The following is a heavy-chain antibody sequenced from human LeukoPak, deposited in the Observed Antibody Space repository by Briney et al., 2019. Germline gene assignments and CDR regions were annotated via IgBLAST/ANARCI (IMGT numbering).Heavy chain of an antibody. J-gene: IGHJ4*02. D-gene: IGHD3-22*01. CDR3: ARVPPTYYYDSSGYPDY. Sequence: ASVKVSCRASGYTFTSYYMHWVRQAPGQGLECMGWINPNSGGTNYAQKFQGRVTMTRDTSISTAYMELSRLRSDDTAVYYCARVPPTYYYDSSGYPDYWGQGTLVTVSS. V-gene: IGHV1-2*02. CDR2: INPNSGGT. CDR1: GYTFTSYY.